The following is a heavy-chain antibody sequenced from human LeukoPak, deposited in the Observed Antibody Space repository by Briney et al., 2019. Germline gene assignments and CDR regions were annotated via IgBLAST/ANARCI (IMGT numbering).Heavy chain of an antibody. CDR1: GGSFSGYY. V-gene: IGHV4-34*01. CDR3: ARGVTLIVVVIHDWYFDL. J-gene: IGHJ2*01. CDR2: INHSGST. D-gene: IGHD3-22*01. Sequence: SETLSLTCAVYGGSFSGYYWSWIRQPPGKGLEWIGEINHSGSTNYNPSLKSRVTISVDTSKNQFSLKLSSVTAADTAVYYCARGVTLIVVVIHDWYFDLWGRGTVFTVSS.